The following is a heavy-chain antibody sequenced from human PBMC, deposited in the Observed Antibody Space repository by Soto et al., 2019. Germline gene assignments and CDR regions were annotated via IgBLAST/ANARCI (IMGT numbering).Heavy chain of an antibody. D-gene: IGHD3-22*01. CDR3: ASWGYKDSSGYGAFDI. Sequence: GGSLRLSCAASGFTVSSNYMSWVRQAPGKGLEWVSVIYSGGSTYYADSVKGRFTISRDNSKNTLYLQMNSLRAEDTAVYYGASWGYKDSSGYGAFDIWGQGTMVTVSS. CDR1: GFTVSSNY. J-gene: IGHJ3*02. CDR2: IYSGGST. V-gene: IGHV3-66*01.